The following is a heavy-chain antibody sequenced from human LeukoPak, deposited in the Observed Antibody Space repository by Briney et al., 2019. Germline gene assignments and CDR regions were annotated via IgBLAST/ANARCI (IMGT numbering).Heavy chain of an antibody. CDR2: IYYSGST. D-gene: IGHD5-24*01. V-gene: IGHV4-59*08. Sequence: SETLSLTCTVSGGSISSYYWSWIRQPPGKGLEWIGYIYYSGSTSYSPSLKSRVTILVDTSKNQFSLKLSSVTAADTAVYYCARHERDASLDHALDIWGQGTMVTVSS. J-gene: IGHJ3*02. CDR3: ARHERDASLDHALDI. CDR1: GGSISSYY.